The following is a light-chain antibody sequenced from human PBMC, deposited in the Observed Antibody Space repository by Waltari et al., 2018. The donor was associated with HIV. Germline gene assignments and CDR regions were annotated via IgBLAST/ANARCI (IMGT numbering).Light chain of an antibody. Sequence: QSVSSNLAWYQQKPGQAPRLLIYGASTRATGIPARFSGSGSGTEFTLTISSLQSEDFAVYYCQQYNNWPGTFGQGTKVEIK. CDR3: QQYNNWPGT. CDR2: GAS. V-gene: IGKV3-15*01. J-gene: IGKJ1*01. CDR1: QSVSSN.